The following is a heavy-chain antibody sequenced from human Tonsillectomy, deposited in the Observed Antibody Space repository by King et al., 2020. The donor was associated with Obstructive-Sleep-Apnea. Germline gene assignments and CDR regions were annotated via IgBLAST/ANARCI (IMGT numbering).Heavy chain of an antibody. J-gene: IGHJ6*02. CDR1: GFSVSSNY. CDR3: AVAAAGPVAYYYGMDV. CDR2: IYSGGHS. D-gene: IGHD6-13*01. V-gene: IGHV3-66*01. Sequence: VQLVESGGGLVQPGGSLRLSCAASGFSVSSNYMNWVRQVPGKGLEWVSVIYSGGHSDYADSAKGRFTISRDSSKNTLHLLMNSLRAGDTAVYYCAVAAAGPVAYYYGMDVWGQGTTVTVSS.